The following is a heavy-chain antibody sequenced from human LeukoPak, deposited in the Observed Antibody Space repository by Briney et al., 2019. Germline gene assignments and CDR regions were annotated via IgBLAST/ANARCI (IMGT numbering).Heavy chain of an antibody. Sequence: SETLSLTCTVSGYSISSGYYWGWIRQPPGKGLEWIGSIYHSGSTYYNPSLKSRVTISLDTSKNQFSLKLRSVTAADTAVYYCARMISSGWRRGDAFDIWGQGTMVTVSS. CDR2: IYHSGST. D-gene: IGHD6-19*01. CDR3: ARMISSGWRRGDAFDI. J-gene: IGHJ3*02. CDR1: GYSISSGYY. V-gene: IGHV4-38-2*02.